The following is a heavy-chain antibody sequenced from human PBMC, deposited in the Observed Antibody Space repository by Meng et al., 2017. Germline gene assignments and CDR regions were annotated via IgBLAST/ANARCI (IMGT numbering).Heavy chain of an antibody. D-gene: IGHD6-19*01. CDR2: IYHGGNT. Sequence: QVRAAGLGPAAGTQYATRPLTYVVAGDRISRVDWWSRVRQPPWKGLQLIGEIYHGGNTNYTPSLKSRVTISIDKSKNQSSLKWSSVTAADTAVYYCASWIYSCGWQWGQGTLVTVSS. CDR1: GDRISRVDW. CDR3: ASWIYSCGWQ. J-gene: IGHJ4*02. V-gene: IGHV4/OR15-8*02.